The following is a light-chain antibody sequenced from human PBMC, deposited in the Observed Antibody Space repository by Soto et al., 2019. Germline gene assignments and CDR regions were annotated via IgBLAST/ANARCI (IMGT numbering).Light chain of an antibody. J-gene: IGKJ1*01. CDR2: DAS. Sequence: DIQMTQSPSTLSASVGDRVTITCRASQTIGSSLAWYQQKPGRAPNLLIYDASSLKSGVPSRFSGSGSGTELTLTINSLQPDDFATYYCLHYSSYYKAFGQGTKVDIK. V-gene: IGKV1-5*01. CDR3: LHYSSYYKA. CDR1: QTIGSS.